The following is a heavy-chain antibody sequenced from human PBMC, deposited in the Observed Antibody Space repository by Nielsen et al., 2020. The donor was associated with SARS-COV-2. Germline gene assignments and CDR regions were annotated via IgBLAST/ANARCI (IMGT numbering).Heavy chain of an antibody. CDR2: IRSKAYGGTT. CDR3: TRDDFWSGFFDY. CDR1: GFTFGDYA. D-gene: IGHD3-3*01. V-gene: IGHV3-49*04. J-gene: IGHJ4*02. Sequence: GGSLRLSCTASGFTFGDYAMSWVRQAPGKGLEWVGFIRSKAYGGTTEYAASVKGRFTISRDDSKSIAYLQMNSLKTEDTAVYYCTRDDFWSGFFDYWGQGTLVTVSS.